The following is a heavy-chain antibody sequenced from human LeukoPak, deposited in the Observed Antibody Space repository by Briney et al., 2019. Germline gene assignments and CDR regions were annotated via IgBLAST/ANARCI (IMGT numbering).Heavy chain of an antibody. Sequence: ASVKVSCKASGYTFTSYYMHWVRQAPGQGLEWMGIINPSGGSTSYAQKFQGRVTITRDMSTSTAYMELSSLRSEDTAVYYCAADSRDGQWLLPGYWGQGTLVTVSS. CDR3: AADSRDGQWLLPGY. CDR1: GYTFTSYY. D-gene: IGHD6-19*01. V-gene: IGHV1-46*01. CDR2: INPSGGST. J-gene: IGHJ4*02.